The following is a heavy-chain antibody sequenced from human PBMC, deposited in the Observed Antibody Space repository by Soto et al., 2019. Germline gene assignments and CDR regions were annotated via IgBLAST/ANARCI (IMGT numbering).Heavy chain of an antibody. CDR2: IYYSGST. J-gene: IGHJ3*02. D-gene: IGHD4-17*01. CDR3: ARGRFYGDYLGAFVI. CDR1: GGSISSYY. Sequence: SETLSLTCTVSGGSISSYYWSWIRQPPGKGLEWIGYIYYSGSTNYNPSLKSRVTISVDTSKNQFSLKLSSVTPADTAVYYCARGRFYGDYLGAFVIWGKGTMVT. V-gene: IGHV4-59*01.